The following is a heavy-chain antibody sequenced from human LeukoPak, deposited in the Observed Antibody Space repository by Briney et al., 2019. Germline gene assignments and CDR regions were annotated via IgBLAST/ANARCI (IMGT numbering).Heavy chain of an antibody. V-gene: IGHV4-59*01. CDR3: ARDPGVTTVGLFNYYYYGMDV. CDR2: IYYSGST. D-gene: IGHD4-17*01. CDR1: GGSISSYY. J-gene: IGHJ6*02. Sequence: SETLSLTCTVSGGSISSYYWSWIRQPPGKGLEWIGYIYYSGSTNYNPSLKSRVTISVDTSKNQFSLKLSSVTAADTAVYYCARDPGVTTVGLFNYYYYGMDVWGQGTTVTVSS.